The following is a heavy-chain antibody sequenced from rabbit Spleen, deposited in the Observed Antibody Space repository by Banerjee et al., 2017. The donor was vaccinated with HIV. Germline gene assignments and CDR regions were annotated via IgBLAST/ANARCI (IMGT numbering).Heavy chain of an antibody. Sequence: QEQLKETGGGLVQPGGSLTLTCTASGSDISSYAISWVRQAPGKGLEWIGDIYPGFGITNYANSVKGRFTISSDNAQNTVDLQMNSLTAADTATYFCARDGAGGSYFALWGQGTLVAVS. D-gene: IGHD8-1*01. CDR2: IYPGFGIT. V-gene: IGHV1S29*01. J-gene: IGHJ3*01. CDR3: ARDGAGGSYFAL. CDR1: GSDISSYA.